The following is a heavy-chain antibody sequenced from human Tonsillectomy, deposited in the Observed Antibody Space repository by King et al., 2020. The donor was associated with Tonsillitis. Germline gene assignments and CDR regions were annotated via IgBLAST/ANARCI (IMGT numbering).Heavy chain of an antibody. CDR2: IYYSGST. CDR1: GGSISNYY. CDR3: ARLGRYESGVVVATPGGYGMDV. D-gene: IGHD2-15*01. V-gene: IGHV4-59*08. J-gene: IGHJ6*02. Sequence: QLQESGPGLVKVSETLSLTCTVSGGSISNYYWSWIRQPPGKGLEWIRYIYYSGSTNYIPSLNSRVTISVDTSKNQFSLKLSSVTAADTAVYYCARLGRYESGVVVATPGGYGMDVWGQGTTVTVSS.